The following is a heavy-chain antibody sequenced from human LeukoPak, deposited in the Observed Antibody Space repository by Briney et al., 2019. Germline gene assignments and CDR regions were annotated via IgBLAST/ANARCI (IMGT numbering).Heavy chain of an antibody. D-gene: IGHD3-3*01. Sequence: GGSLRLSCAASGFTLSSYAMHWVRQAPGKGLEWVAVISYDGSNKYYADSVKGRFTISRDNSKNTLYLQMNSLRAEDTAVYYCARDESGYYHNWFDPWGQGTLVTVSS. V-gene: IGHV3-30*01. CDR1: GFTLSSYA. CDR2: ISYDGSNK. CDR3: ARDESGYYHNWFDP. J-gene: IGHJ5*02.